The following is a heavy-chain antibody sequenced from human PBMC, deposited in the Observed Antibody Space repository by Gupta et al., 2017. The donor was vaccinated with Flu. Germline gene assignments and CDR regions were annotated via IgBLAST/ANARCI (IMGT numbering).Heavy chain of an antibody. CDR1: GFTFSSYG. J-gene: IGHJ4*02. Sequence: QVQLVESGGGVVQPGRSLRLSCAASGFTFSSYGMHWVRQAPGKGLEWVAVIWYDGSNKYYADSVKGRFTISRDNSKNTLYLQMNSLRAEDTAVYYCARDKRGVRFLEWLPPDYWGQGTLVTVSS. CDR2: IWYDGSNK. CDR3: ARDKRGVRFLEWLPPDY. D-gene: IGHD3-3*01. V-gene: IGHV3-33*01.